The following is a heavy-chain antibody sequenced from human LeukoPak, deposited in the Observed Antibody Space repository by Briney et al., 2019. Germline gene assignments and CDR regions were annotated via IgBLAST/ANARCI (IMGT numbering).Heavy chain of an antibody. J-gene: IGHJ1*01. CDR3: ATTRDYYDNSGYTLLQD. V-gene: IGHV1-69*13. Sequence: ASVKVSCKASGSTFSTYAVNWVRQAPGQGLEWMGGIIPILGTSNYAQSFQGRLTITADESSGTAYMALSSLRSEDTAIYYCATTRDYYDNSGYTLLQDWGQGTLVNVSS. CDR1: GSTFSTYA. CDR2: IIPILGTS. D-gene: IGHD3-22*01.